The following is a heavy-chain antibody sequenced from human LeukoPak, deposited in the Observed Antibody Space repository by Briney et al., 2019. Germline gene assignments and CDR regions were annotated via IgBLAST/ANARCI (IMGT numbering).Heavy chain of an antibody. V-gene: IGHV1-58*01. D-gene: IGHD3-22*01. Sequence: SVKVSCKASGFTFTSSAAQWVRQARGQRLEWIGWIVVGSGNTNYAQKFQERVTITRDMSTSTAYMELSSLRSEDTAVYYCAADPSTTYYYDSSGYSVWGQGTLVTVSS. CDR1: GFTFTSSA. CDR2: IVVGSGNT. J-gene: IGHJ4*02. CDR3: AADPSTTYYYDSSGYSV.